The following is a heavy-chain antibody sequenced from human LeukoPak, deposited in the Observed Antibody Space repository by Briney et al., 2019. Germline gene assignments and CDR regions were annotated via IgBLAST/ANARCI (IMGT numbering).Heavy chain of an antibody. Sequence: PGGSLRLSCAASGFTSCIYWMHWVRDAPGEGVGWVSRMNSDASSTTYADSVKGRFTISRDNAKNSLYLQMNSLRDEDTAVYYCARERSGSFLAFDYWGQGTLVTVSS. D-gene: IGHD1-26*01. CDR3: ARERSGSFLAFDY. V-gene: IGHV3-74*01. CDR1: GFTSCIYW. J-gene: IGHJ4*02. CDR2: MNSDASST.